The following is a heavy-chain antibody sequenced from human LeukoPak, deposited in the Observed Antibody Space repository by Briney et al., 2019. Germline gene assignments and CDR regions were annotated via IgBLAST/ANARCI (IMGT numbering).Heavy chain of an antibody. V-gene: IGHV1-2*06. Sequence: ASVKVSCKASGYTFTGYYMHWVRQAPGQGLEWMGRINPNSGGTNYAQKFQGRVTMTRDTSISTAYMELSRLRSDDTAVYYCARETARIYDFWSGSLPNNDYWGQGTLVTVSS. CDR3: ARETARIYDFWSGSLPNNDY. D-gene: IGHD3-3*01. J-gene: IGHJ4*02. CDR1: GYTFTGYY. CDR2: INPNSGGT.